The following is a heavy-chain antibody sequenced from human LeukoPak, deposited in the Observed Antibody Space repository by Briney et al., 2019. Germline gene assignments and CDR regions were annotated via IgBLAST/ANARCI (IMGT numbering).Heavy chain of an antibody. CDR1: GFTFSNFA. Sequence: PGGSLRLSCTASGFTFSNFAMSWVRQAPGKGLEWVAGISGSGGRPNYADSVKGRFTISRDNAKNTLYLQMNSLRAEDTAVYFCAKRGVVIRVILVGFHKEAYYFDSWGQGALVTVSS. D-gene: IGHD3-22*01. J-gene: IGHJ4*02. CDR2: ISGSGGRP. V-gene: IGHV3-23*01. CDR3: AKRGVVIRVILVGFHKEAYYFDS.